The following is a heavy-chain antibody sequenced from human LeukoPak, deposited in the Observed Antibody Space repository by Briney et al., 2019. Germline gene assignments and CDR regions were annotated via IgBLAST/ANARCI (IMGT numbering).Heavy chain of an antibody. V-gene: IGHV3-48*03. CDR2: ISSSGSTI. J-gene: IGHJ6*03. Sequence: GGSLTLSCAASGLTFSSYEMNWVRHAPGKGLEWVSYISSSGSTIYYADSVKGRFTISRDNAKNSLYLQMNSLRAEDTAVYYCARGSIAAAGRLYYYYYMDVWGKGTMVTVSS. D-gene: IGHD6-13*01. CDR3: ARGSIAAAGRLYYYYYMDV. CDR1: GLTFSSYE.